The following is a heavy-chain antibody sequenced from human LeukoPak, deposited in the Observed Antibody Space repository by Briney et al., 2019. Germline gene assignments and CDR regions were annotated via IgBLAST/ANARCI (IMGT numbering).Heavy chain of an antibody. D-gene: IGHD2-8*02. Sequence: PSETLSLTCTVSGGSINNFYRSWIRQSPGKGLEWIGYVHSSGRTDYNPSLRSRVSMSADTSKSQLSLRLTSVTAADTAVYFCARHDEECPGEYCFLLSFDYWGPGSLVTVSS. CDR2: VHSSGRT. J-gene: IGHJ4*01. V-gene: IGHV4-59*08. CDR3: ARHDEECPGEYCFLLSFDY. CDR1: GGSINNFY.